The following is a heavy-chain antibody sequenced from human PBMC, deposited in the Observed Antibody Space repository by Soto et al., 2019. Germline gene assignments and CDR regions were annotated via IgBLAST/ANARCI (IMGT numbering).Heavy chain of an antibody. CDR2: IKSKTDGGTT. Sequence: GGSLRLSCAASGFTFSNAWMSWVRQAPGKGLEWVGRIKSKTDGGTTDYAAPVKGRFTISRDDSKNTLYLQMYSLKTEDTAVYYCTTDTGPYPYSTSFDYWGQGTLVTVSS. CDR1: GFTFSNAW. V-gene: IGHV3-15*01. CDR3: TTDTGPYPYSTSFDY. J-gene: IGHJ4*02. D-gene: IGHD6-6*01.